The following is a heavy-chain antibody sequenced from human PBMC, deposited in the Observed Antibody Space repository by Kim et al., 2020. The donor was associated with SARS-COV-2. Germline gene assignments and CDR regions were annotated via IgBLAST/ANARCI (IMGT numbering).Heavy chain of an antibody. J-gene: IGHJ3*02. CDR2: MYYSGST. CDR1: GGSISSSSYY. D-gene: IGHD6-13*01. V-gene: IGHV4-39*01. CDR3: ARQGIRGSSWYLGAFDI. Sequence: SETLSPTCTVSGGSISSSSYYCGWIRQPPGKGLEWIGSMYYSGSTNYNPSLKSRVTISVDTSKNQFSLKLRSVTAADTAVYYCARQGIRGSSWYLGAFDIWGQGTMVTVSS.